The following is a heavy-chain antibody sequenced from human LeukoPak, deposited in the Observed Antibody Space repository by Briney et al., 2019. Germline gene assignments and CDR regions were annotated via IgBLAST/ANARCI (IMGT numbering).Heavy chain of an antibody. V-gene: IGHV3-53*01. D-gene: IGHD3-22*01. Sequence: DSVKDRFTISRDNSKNTLYLQMNSLRAEDTAVYYCARGEYYDSSGYLDYWGQGTLVTVSS. J-gene: IGHJ4*02. CDR3: ARGEYYDSSGYLDY.